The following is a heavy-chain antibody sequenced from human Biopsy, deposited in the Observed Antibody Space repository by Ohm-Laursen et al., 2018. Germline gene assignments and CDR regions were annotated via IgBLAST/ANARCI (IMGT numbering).Heavy chain of an antibody. D-gene: IGHD5-12*01. CDR1: GGSISSGGSY. J-gene: IGHJ4*02. V-gene: IGHV4-31*01. CDR2: IFNSANT. CDR3: ARLGSGDYFPTFFDF. Sequence: SETLSPTCAVSGGSISSGGSYWSWIRQRPGKGLEWIGYIFNSANTYYNPSLKNLITISGDTSKNQFSLKLNSVTAADTAVYYCARLGSGDYFPTFFDFWGQGALVTVSS.